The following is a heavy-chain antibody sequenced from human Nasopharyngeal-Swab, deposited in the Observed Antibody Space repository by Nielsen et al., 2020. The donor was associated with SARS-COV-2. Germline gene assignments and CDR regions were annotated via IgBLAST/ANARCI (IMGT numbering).Heavy chain of an antibody. J-gene: IGHJ4*02. CDR2: ITGSGDAT. CDR1: GFTFSSYT. CDR3: AKNRWGSSGWFEIDY. Sequence: GESLKISCGASGFTFSSYTMSWVRQAPGRGLEWVSAITGSGDATNYADSVRGRFTISRDNSKSTLYLQMNSLRAEDTAVYYCAKNRWGSSGWFEIDYWGQGTLVTVSS. V-gene: IGHV3-23*01. D-gene: IGHD6-19*01.